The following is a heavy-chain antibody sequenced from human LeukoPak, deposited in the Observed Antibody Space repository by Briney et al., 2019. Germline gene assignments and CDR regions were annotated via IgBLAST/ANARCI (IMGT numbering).Heavy chain of an antibody. Sequence: SETLSFTCTVSGGSISSYYWSWIRQPPGKGLEWIGYIYYSGSTNYNPSLKSRVTISVDTSKNQFSLKLSSVTAADTAVYYCARYYGDYYFDYWGQGTLVIVSS. J-gene: IGHJ4*02. CDR1: GGSISSYY. CDR2: IYYSGST. V-gene: IGHV4-59*01. D-gene: IGHD4-17*01. CDR3: ARYYGDYYFDY.